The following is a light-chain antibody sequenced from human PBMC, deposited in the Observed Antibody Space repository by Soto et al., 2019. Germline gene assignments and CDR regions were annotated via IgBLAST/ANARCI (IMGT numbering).Light chain of an antibody. CDR1: QSVSNS. CDR2: DAS. J-gene: IGKJ1*01. Sequence: EIVLTQSPATLSLSPGERATLSCRASQSVSNSIAWYQHKPGQAPRLLIYDASTRATDIPARFSGSGSATEFTLTISSLHSEDFGVYYCQQYDNWWTFGQGTKVDIK. CDR3: QQYDNWWT. V-gene: IGKV3D-15*01.